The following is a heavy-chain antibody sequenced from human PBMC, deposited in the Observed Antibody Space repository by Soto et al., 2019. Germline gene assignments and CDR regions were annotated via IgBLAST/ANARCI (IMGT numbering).Heavy chain of an antibody. CDR1: GGSISSGDYY. Sequence: SETLSLTCTVSGGSISSGDYYWSWIRQPPGKGLEWIGYIYYSGTTYYNPSLKSRVTISVDTSKNQFSLKLSSVTAADTAVYYCARGDFWSGGYGSGSSYYFDYWGQGTLVTVSS. CDR2: IYYSGTT. J-gene: IGHJ4*02. V-gene: IGHV4-30-4*01. D-gene: IGHD3-10*01. CDR3: ARGDFWSGGYGSGSSYYFDY.